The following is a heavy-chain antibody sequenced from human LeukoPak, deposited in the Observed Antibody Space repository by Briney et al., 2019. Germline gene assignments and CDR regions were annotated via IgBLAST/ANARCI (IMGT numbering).Heavy chain of an antibody. CDR1: GGSFSGYY. Sequence: NPSETLSLTCAVYGGSFSGYYWSWIRQPPGKGLEWIGEINHSGSTNYNPSLKSRVTISVDTSKNQFSLKLSSVTAADTAVYYCARGWSSSSSKSVRFSVGYYGMDVWGQGTTVTVSS. D-gene: IGHD6-6*01. V-gene: IGHV4-34*01. CDR3: ARGWSSSSSKSVRFSVGYYGMDV. J-gene: IGHJ6*02. CDR2: INHSGST.